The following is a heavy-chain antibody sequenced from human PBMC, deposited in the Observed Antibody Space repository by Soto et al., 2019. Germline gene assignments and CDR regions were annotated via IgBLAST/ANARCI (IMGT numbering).Heavy chain of an antibody. CDR2: ISHSGTT. D-gene: IGHD4-17*01. CDR3: ARVTMVIRDSDHFGVDV. CDR1: GFPISSTYS. Sequence: SEILSLTCLVSGFPISSTYSWGWIRQPPGKGLEWIGSISHSGTTSYSPSLTSRVSISVDTSKNQVSLKLTSVTAADTAVYFCARVTMVIRDSDHFGVDVWGHGTTVTVS. J-gene: IGHJ6*02. V-gene: IGHV4-38-2*02.